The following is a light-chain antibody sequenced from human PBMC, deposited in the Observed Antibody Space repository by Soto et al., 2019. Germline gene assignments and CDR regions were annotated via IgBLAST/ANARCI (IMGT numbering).Light chain of an antibody. CDR3: TSWTTSTTMI. CDR2: DLN. CDR1: RRDIGAYNF. V-gene: IGLV2-14*03. J-gene: IGLJ2*01. Sequence: QSVLTQPASVSGSPGQSITISCTGTRRDIGAYNFVSWYQQHPGEVPKLILYDLNVRPSGVSNRFSGSKSGNTASLTISGLQAEDEADYYCTSWTTSTTMIFGGGTKVTVL.